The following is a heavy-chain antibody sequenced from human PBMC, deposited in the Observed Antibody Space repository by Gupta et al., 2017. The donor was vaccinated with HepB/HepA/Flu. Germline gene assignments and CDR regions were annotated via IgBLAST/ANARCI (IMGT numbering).Heavy chain of an antibody. CDR2: ISGSGGST. CDR1: GFTFSSYA. J-gene: IGHJ5*02. Sequence: EVQLLESGGGLVQPGGSLRLSCAASGFTFSSYAMSWVRQTPGKGLEWVSAISGSGGSTYYADSVKGRFTISRDNSKNTLYLQMNSLRAEDTAVYYCVLANYDFWSGNNWFDPWGQGTLVTVSS. V-gene: IGHV3-23*01. CDR3: VLANYDFWSGNNWFDP. D-gene: IGHD3-3*01.